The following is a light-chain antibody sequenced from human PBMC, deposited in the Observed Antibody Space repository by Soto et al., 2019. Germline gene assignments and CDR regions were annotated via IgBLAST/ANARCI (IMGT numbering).Light chain of an antibody. CDR3: QQYNSYPT. J-gene: IGKJ1*01. V-gene: IGKV1D-16*01. CDR2: EAS. Sequence: DIQMTQSPSSVSASVGDRVTIAFRASQGITNRLAWYQQKPGKAPKLLIYEASSLQSGVPSRISGSGSGTEFTLAISSLQPDDFATYYCQQYNSYPTFGQGTKVDI. CDR1: QGITNR.